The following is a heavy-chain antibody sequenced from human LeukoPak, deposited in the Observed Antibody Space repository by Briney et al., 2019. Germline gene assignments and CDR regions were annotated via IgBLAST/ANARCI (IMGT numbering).Heavy chain of an antibody. Sequence: PGGSLRLSCAASGFTFDDYGMSWVRQGPGKGLEWVSGINWKGGSTGYADSVKGRFTISRDNAKSSLYLQMNTLRAEDTAVYYCARDCCASGSLDYWGQGALVTVSS. CDR1: GFTFDDYG. D-gene: IGHD3-10*01. J-gene: IGHJ4*02. CDR3: ARDCCASGSLDY. CDR2: INWKGGST. V-gene: IGHV3-20*04.